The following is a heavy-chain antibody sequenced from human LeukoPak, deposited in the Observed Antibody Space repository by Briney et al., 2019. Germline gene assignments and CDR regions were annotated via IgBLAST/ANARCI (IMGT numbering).Heavy chain of an antibody. CDR3: TRHSVAGTGPPAEYFQH. D-gene: IGHD6-19*01. Sequence: GGSLRLSCAASGFTFSGSAMHWVRQASGKGLEWVGRIRGKANSYATAYAASVKGRFTISRDDSKNTAYLQMNSLKTEDTTVYYCTRHSVAGTGPPAEYFQHWGQGTLVTVSS. CDR2: IRGKANSYAT. CDR1: GFTFSGSA. J-gene: IGHJ1*01. V-gene: IGHV3-73*01.